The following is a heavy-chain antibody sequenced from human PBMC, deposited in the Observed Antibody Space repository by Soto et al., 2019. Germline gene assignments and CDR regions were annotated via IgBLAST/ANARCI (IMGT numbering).Heavy chain of an antibody. CDR3: ARQALEKIAAADKWFVWFDP. J-gene: IGHJ5*02. V-gene: IGHV4-39*07. D-gene: IGHD6-13*01. Sequence: PSETLSLTCTASGDSITSNSYFWAWIRQPPGKGLEWIGSIYYSGTTNYNPSLKSRVTISVDKSKNQFSLKLSSVTAADTAVYYCARQALEKIAAADKWFVWFDPWRQGTLVTVSS. CDR1: GDSITSNSYF. CDR2: IYYSGTT.